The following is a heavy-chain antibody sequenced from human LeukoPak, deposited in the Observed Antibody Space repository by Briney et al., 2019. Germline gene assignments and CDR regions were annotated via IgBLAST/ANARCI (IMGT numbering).Heavy chain of an antibody. J-gene: IGHJ6*02. D-gene: IGHD2-2*01. CDR2: ISYDGSNK. CDR3: ANGLGSSSSPNDYYYGMDV. V-gene: IGHV3-30*18. CDR1: GFTFSSYA. Sequence: GGSLRLSCAASGFTFSSYAMSWVRQAPGKGLEWVAVISYDGSNKYYADSVKGRFTISRDNSKNTLYLQMNSLRAEDTAVYYCANGLGSSSSPNDYYYGMDVWGQGTTVTVSS.